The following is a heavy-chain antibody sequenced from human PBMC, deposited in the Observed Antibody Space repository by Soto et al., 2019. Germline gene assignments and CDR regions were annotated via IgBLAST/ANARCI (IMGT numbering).Heavy chain of an antibody. V-gene: IGHV3-33*01. CDR3: ASGYCSGGSCYFNDAFDI. J-gene: IGHJ3*02. Sequence: RLSCAASGFTFSSYDMHWVRQAPGKGLEWVAVIWYDGSNKYYADSVKGRFTISRDNSKNTLYLQMNSLRAEDTAVYYCASGYCSGGSCYFNDAFDIWGQGTMVTVSS. D-gene: IGHD2-15*01. CDR1: GFTFSSYD. CDR2: IWYDGSNK.